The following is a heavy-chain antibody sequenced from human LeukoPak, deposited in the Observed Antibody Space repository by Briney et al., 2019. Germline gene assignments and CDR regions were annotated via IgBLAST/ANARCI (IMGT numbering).Heavy chain of an antibody. J-gene: IGHJ4*02. CDR3: ASRRGYCTNGVCYHYFDY. CDR2: IYPGDSDT. V-gene: IGHV5-51*01. CDR1: GYSFTSYW. Sequence: GASVKVSCKASGYSFTSYWIGWVRQMPGKGLEWMGIIYPGDSDTRYSPSFQGQVTISADKSISTAYLQWSSLKASDTAMYYCASRRGYCTNGVCYHYFDYWGQGTLVTVSS. D-gene: IGHD2-8*01.